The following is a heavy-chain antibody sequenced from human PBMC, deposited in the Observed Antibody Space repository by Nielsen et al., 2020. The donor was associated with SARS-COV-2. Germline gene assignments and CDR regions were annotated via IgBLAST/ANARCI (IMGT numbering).Heavy chain of an antibody. D-gene: IGHD6-19*01. CDR1: GFTFDDYA. Sequence: GGSLRLSCAASGFTFDDYAMHWVRQAPGKGLEWVSGISWNSGSIGYADSVKGRFTISRDNAKNSLYLQMNSLRAEDTALYYCAKDSSGSGWSDYYGMDVWGQGTTVTVSS. CDR3: AKDSSGSGWSDYYGMDV. CDR2: ISWNSGSI. J-gene: IGHJ6*02. V-gene: IGHV3-9*01.